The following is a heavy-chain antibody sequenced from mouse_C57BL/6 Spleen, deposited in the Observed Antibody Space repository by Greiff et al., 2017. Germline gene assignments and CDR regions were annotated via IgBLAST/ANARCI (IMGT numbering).Heavy chain of an antibody. J-gene: IGHJ2*01. CDR2: ISNGGGST. D-gene: IGHD1-1*01. Sequence: EVQLVESGGGLVQPGGSLKLSCAASGFTFSDYYMYWVRQTPEKRLEWVAYISNGGGSTYYPDTVKGRFTISRDNAKNTLYLQMSRLKSEDTAMYYCARRDYYGSRGHYFDYWGQGTTLTVSS. CDR1: GFTFSDYY. CDR3: ARRDYYGSRGHYFDY. V-gene: IGHV5-12*01.